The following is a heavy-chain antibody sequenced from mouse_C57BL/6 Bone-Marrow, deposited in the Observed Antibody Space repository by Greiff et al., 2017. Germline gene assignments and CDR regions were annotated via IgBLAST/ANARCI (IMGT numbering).Heavy chain of an antibody. CDR3: ASRDYYGNYNYAMDY. CDR1: GYAFSSYW. D-gene: IGHD2-1*01. V-gene: IGHV1-80*01. J-gene: IGHJ4*01. Sequence: VQLVESGAELVKPGASVKISCKASGYAFSSYWMNWVKQRPGKGLEWIGQIYPGDGDTNYNGKFKGKATLTADKSSSTAYMQLSSLTSEDSAVYFCASRDYYGNYNYAMDYWGQGTSVTVSS. CDR2: IYPGDGDT.